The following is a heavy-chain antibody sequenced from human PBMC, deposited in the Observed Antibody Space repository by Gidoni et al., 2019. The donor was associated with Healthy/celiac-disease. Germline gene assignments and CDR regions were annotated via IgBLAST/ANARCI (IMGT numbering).Heavy chain of an antibody. CDR3: AKDFLQWLVQSGFDY. CDR1: GFTCSSYV. J-gene: IGHJ4*02. Sequence: EVQLLESGGGVVKPGGSLRLSCAASGFTCSSYVMSWVRQAPGKGLGWVSAISGSGGSIYYADSVKGRFTISRDNSKNTLYLQMNSLRAEDTAVYYCAKDFLQWLVQSGFDYWGQGTLVTVSS. CDR2: ISGSGGSI. V-gene: IGHV3-23*01. D-gene: IGHD6-19*01.